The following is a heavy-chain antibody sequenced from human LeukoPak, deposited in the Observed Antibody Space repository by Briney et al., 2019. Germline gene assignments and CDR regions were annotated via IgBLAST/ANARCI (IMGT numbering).Heavy chain of an antibody. D-gene: IGHD3-16*02. Sequence: PGGSLRLSCAASGFTFSSYAMSWVRQAPGKGLEWVSAISGSGGSTYYADSVKGRFTISRDNSKNALYLQMNSLRAEDAAVYYCAKAGMITFGGVIDQDEYFQHWGQGTLVTVSS. CDR1: GFTFSSYA. V-gene: IGHV3-23*01. J-gene: IGHJ1*01. CDR3: AKAGMITFGGVIDQDEYFQH. CDR2: ISGSGGST.